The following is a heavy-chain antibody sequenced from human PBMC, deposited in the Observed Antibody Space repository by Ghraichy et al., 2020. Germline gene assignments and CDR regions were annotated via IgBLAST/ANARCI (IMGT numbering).Heavy chain of an antibody. D-gene: IGHD2-15*01. CDR2: ISHTGST. V-gene: IGHV4-59*01. CDR1: GGSTTGYY. Sequence: SETLSLTCTVSGGSTTGYYWNWVRQPPGRGLEWIGYISHTGSTNYNPSLRSRATISLDTSKNQFSLKLDSVTAADTAAYYCTREFERSLLRDAFDVWGQGTMVTVSS. J-gene: IGHJ3*01. CDR3: TREFERSLLRDAFDV.